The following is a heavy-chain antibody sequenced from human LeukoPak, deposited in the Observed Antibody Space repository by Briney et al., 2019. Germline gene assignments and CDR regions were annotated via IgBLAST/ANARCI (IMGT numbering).Heavy chain of an antibody. Sequence: GGSLRLSCAASGFTFSSYWMSRVRQAPGKVLEWVATIRQDGSQKYYVDSVKGRFTISRDNSKNTLYLQMNSLRAEDTAVYYCARRAGAYSHPYDYWGQGTLVTVSS. D-gene: IGHD4/OR15-4a*01. CDR3: ARRAGAYSHPYDY. J-gene: IGHJ4*02. CDR1: GFTFSSYW. CDR2: IRQDGSQK. V-gene: IGHV3-7*03.